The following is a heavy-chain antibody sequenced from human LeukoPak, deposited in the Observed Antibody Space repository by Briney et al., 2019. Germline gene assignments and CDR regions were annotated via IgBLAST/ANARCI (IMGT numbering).Heavy chain of an antibody. D-gene: IGHD5-18*01. CDR3: ARVVYSYGWMVDY. CDR2: INHSGST. Sequence: PSETLSLTCAVYGGSFSGYYWSWIRQPPGKGLEWIGEINHSGSTNYNPSLKSRVTISVDTSKNQFSLKLSSVTAADTAVYYCARVVYSYGWMVDYWGEGTLVTVSS. CDR1: GGSFSGYY. J-gene: IGHJ4*02. V-gene: IGHV4-34*01.